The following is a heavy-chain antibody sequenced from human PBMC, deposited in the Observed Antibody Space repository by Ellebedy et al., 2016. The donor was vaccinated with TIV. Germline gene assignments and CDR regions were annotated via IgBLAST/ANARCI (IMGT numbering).Heavy chain of an antibody. CDR2: ISDSGGNT. CDR3: AKEALAV. CDR1: GFTFSSYA. V-gene: IGHV3-23*01. Sequence: GESLKISCVASGFTFSSYAMCWVRQAPGKGLEWVSTISDSGGNTHFPDSVKGRFTISRDNSKNTLYLQMNSLRVDDTAMYYCAKEALAVWGQGTLVTVSS. J-gene: IGHJ4*02. D-gene: IGHD6-19*01.